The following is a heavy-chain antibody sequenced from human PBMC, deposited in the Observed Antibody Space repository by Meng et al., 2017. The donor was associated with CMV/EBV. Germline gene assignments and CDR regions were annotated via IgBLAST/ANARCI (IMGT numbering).Heavy chain of an antibody. V-gene: IGHV3-7*01. D-gene: IGHD5-12*01. J-gene: IGHJ4*02. CDR2: IKKDGSEK. CDR1: GFTFSSYW. Sequence: GGSLRLSCAASGFTFSSYWMSWVRQAPGKGLEWVANIKKDGSEKYYVDSVKGRFTISRDNAKNSLYLQMNSLRAEDTAVYYCARGVKSGYSGYDLAVYYFDYWGQGTLVTVSS. CDR3: ARGVKSGYSGYDLAVYYFDY.